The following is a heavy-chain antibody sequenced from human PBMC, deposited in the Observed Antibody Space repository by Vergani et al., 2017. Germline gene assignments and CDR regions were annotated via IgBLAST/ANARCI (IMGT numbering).Heavy chain of an antibody. CDR2: IYYSGST. CDR3: ARDISMIVVR. J-gene: IGHJ4*02. Sequence: QLQLPESGPGLVKPSETLSLTCTVSGGSIRSSSYYWGWIRQPPGKGLEWIGSIYYSGSTYYNPSLKSRVTLSVDTSKNQFSLKLSSVTAADTAVYYCARDISMIVVRWGQGTLVTVSS. CDR1: GGSIRSSSYY. V-gene: IGHV4-39*07. D-gene: IGHD3-22*01.